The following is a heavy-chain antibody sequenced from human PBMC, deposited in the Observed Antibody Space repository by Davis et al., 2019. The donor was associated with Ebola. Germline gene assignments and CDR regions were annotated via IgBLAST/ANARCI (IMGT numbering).Heavy chain of an antibody. J-gene: IGHJ5*02. V-gene: IGHV4-30-4*01. D-gene: IGHD3-22*01. Sequence: PSETLSLTCTVSGGSISSGDYYWSWIRQPPGKGLEWIGYIYYSGSTYYNPSLKSRVTISVDTSKNQFSLKLSSVTAADTAVYYCARGPLYYYDSSGYYYQYNWFDPWGQGTLVTVSS. CDR2: IYYSGST. CDR1: GGSISSGDYY. CDR3: ARGPLYYYDSSGYYYQYNWFDP.